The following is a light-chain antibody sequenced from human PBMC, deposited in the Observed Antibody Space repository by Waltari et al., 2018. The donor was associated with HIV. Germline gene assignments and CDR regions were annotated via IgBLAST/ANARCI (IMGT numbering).Light chain of an antibody. CDR3: GSWDSSLSAVL. V-gene: IGLV1-51*02. CDR1: SSNLGGNY. CDR2: ENY. J-gene: IGLJ2*01. Sequence: QSVLTQPPSVSAAPGQKVTISCSGSSSNLGGNYVSWYQQFPGTAPKLLIYENYERPPGIPDRFSGSKYGTSATLGITGLQTGDEAHYFCGSWDSSLSAVLFGGGTKLTVL.